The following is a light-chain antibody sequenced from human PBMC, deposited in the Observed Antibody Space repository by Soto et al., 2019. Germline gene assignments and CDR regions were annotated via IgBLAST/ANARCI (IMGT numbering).Light chain of an antibody. J-gene: IGKJ1*01. CDR3: QQYGSSGT. CDR2: GES. CDR1: QSVSSN. Sequence: EIVLTQSPGTLSLSPGERYTLSCRASQSVSSNLAWYQQKPGQSPRLLIYGESTRATGIPDRFSGSGSGTDFTLTISRLEPEDFAVYYCQQYGSSGTFGQGTKVDIK. V-gene: IGKV3-20*01.